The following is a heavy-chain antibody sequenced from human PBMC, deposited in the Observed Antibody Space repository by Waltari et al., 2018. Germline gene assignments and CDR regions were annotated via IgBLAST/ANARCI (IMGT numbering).Heavy chain of an antibody. V-gene: IGHV1-69-2*01. CDR2: VDPEDGET. Sequence: EVQLEQSGAEVKKPGATVKISCKVSGYTVTDYYIHWVQQAPAKGLEGMGHVDPEDGETIYAEYLQGCVSIHAAISTATASLELSRPRSAVAAVYLRATCDFCSGSHGGRYWGPGTLVTVS. CDR1: GYTVTDYY. D-gene: IGHD1-26*01. CDR3: ATCDFCSGSHGGRY. J-gene: IGHJ4*02.